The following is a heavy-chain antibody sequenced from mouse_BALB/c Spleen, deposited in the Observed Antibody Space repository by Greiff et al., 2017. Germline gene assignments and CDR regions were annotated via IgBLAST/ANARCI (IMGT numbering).Heavy chain of an antibody. J-gene: IGHJ4*01. V-gene: IGHV1-5*01. D-gene: IGHD1-2*01. CDR3: TGDFSTTAKDYAMDY. CDR1: GYTFTSYW. CDR2: IYPGNSDT. Sequence: VQLQQSGTVLARPGASVKMSCTASGYTFTSYWMHWVKQRPGQGLEWIGAIYPGNSDTSYNQKFKGKAKLTAVTSTSTAYMELSSLTNEDSAVYYCTGDFSTTAKDYAMDYWGQGTSVTVSS.